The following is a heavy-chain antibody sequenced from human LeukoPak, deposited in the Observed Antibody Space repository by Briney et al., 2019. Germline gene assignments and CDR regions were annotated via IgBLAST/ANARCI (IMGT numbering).Heavy chain of an antibody. CDR2: IIPIFGTA. D-gene: IGHD5-24*01. CDR3: ASTGMATIYTPFDY. J-gene: IGHJ4*02. Sequence: ASVKVSCKASGGTFSSYAISWVRQAPGQGLEWIGGIIPIFGTANYAQKFQGRVTITTDESTSTAYMELSSLRSEDTAVYYCASTGMATIYTPFDYWGQGTLVTVSS. CDR1: GGTFSSYA. V-gene: IGHV1-69*05.